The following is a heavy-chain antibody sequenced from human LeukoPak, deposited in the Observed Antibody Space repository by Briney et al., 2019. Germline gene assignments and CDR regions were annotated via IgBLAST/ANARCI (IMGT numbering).Heavy chain of an antibody. CDR3: AKGSVAGVRNYFDD. CDR1: GFTFSSYA. J-gene: IGHJ4*02. CDR2: ISYDGSNK. V-gene: IGHV3-30*18. Sequence: GGSLRLSCAASGFTFSSYAMSWVRQAPGKGLEWVAVISYDGSNKFHADSVKGRFTISRDNSKNKLYLEMLSLRADDTAVYFCAKGSVAGVRNYFDDWGQGTLVTVSS. D-gene: IGHD6-19*01.